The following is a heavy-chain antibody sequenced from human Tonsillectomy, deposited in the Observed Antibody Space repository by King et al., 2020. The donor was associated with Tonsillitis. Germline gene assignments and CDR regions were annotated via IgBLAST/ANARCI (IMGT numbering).Heavy chain of an antibody. Sequence: VQLVESGGGVVQPGGSLRLSCAASEFTFSDYGMHWVRQAPGKGLEWLAFIRYDGTYKYYADSVKGRFTISRDNSKNTLYLQMNSLRAEDWAVYYCATGGQGFCGGDVQASRGAFDIWGQGTMVTVSS. V-gene: IGHV3-30*02. CDR3: ATGGQGFCGGDVQASRGAFDI. CDR2: IRYDGTYK. CDR1: EFTFSDYG. J-gene: IGHJ3*02. D-gene: IGHD2-21*02.